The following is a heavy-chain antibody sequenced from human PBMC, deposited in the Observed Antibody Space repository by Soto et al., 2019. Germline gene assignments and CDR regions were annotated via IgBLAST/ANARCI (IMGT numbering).Heavy chain of an antibody. D-gene: IGHD3-9*01. J-gene: IGHJ5*02. Sequence: GGAPILSWAGSEFTFSSYAMTWVLQAPGEGLEWVSAISGSGGSTYYAASVKRRFTISRDNSKNTLYLQMNSLRAEDTAVYYCAKDPRHYDILTGEFDPWGQGTLVTVSS. V-gene: IGHV3-23*01. CDR1: EFTFSSYA. CDR2: ISGSGGST. CDR3: AKDPRHYDILTGEFDP.